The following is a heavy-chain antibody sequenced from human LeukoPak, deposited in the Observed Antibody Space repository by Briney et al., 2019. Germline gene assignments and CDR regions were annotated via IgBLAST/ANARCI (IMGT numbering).Heavy chain of an antibody. CDR3: ARDRLVAAADYSMDV. Sequence: GRSLRLSCAASGFTFSSYAMHWVRQAPGKGLEWVAVISYDGSNKYYADSVKGRFTISRDNSKNTLYLQMNSLRAEDTAVYYCARDRLVAAADYSMDVWGQGTTVTVSS. D-gene: IGHD6-13*01. CDR2: ISYDGSNK. J-gene: IGHJ6*02. CDR1: GFTFSSYA. V-gene: IGHV3-30*04.